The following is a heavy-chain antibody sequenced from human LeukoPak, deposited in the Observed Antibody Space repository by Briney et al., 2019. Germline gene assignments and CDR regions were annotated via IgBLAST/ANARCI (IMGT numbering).Heavy chain of an antibody. J-gene: IGHJ4*02. V-gene: IGHV3-23*01. CDR3: AKGGMVRGEYDY. CDR2: ISGRGGST. CDR1: GFSFSSYA. Sequence: GGSLRLSCAASGFSFSSYAMSWVRQAPGKGLEWVSGISGRGGSTYYADSGKGRFTISRDNSENTLYLQMNSPRAEDTAAYYCAKGGMVRGEYDYWGQGTLVTVSS. D-gene: IGHD3-10*01.